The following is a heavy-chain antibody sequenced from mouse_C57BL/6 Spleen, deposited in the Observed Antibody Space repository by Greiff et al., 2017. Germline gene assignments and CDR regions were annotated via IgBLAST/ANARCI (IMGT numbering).Heavy chain of an antibody. D-gene: IGHD1-1*01. Sequence: EVKLVESGPGLAKPSQTLSLTCSVTGYSITSDYWNWIRKFPGNKLEYMGYISYSGSTYYNPSLKSRISITRDTSKNQYYLQLNSVTTEDTATYYCATSSYYGSSGDYAMDYWGQGTSVTVPS. J-gene: IGHJ4*01. CDR2: ISYSGST. CDR1: GYSITSDY. V-gene: IGHV3-8*01. CDR3: ATSSYYGSSGDYAMDY.